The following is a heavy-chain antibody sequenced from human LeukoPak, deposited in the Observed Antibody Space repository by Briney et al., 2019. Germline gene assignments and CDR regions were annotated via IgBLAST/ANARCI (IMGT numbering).Heavy chain of an antibody. CDR3: AKVSCSSTSCYSFDGDYFDY. D-gene: IGHD2-2*01. CDR1: GFTLSSYA. CDR2: ISGSGGST. Sequence: GGSLRLSCAASGFTLSSYAMSWVRQAPGKGLEWVSAISGSGGSTYYADSVKGRFTISRDNSKNTLYLQMNSLRAEDTAVYYCAKVSCSSTSCYSFDGDYFDYWGQGTLVSVSS. J-gene: IGHJ4*02. V-gene: IGHV3-23*01.